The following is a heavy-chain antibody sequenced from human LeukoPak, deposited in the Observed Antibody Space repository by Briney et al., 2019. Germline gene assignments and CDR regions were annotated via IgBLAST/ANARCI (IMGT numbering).Heavy chain of an antibody. CDR1: GGSISSSSYY. J-gene: IGHJ3*02. CDR2: IYYSGST. V-gene: IGHV4-39*01. Sequence: RPETLSLTCTVSGGSISSSSYYWGWIRQPPGKGLEWIGSIYYSGSTYYDPSLKSRVTISVDTSKNQFSLKLSSVTAADTAVYYCARSGGNYYDTDASDIWGQGTMVTVSS. D-gene: IGHD1-26*01. CDR3: ARSGGNYYDTDASDI.